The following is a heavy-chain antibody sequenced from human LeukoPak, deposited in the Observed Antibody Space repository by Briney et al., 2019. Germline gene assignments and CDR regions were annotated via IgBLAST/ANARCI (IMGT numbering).Heavy chain of an antibody. CDR1: GFTFSNNW. CDR3: AKDPYYYGSGSPNWFDP. D-gene: IGHD3-10*01. Sequence: GGSLRLSCAASGFTFSNNWMSWVRQAPGKGLEWVANINQDGSEMYYVDSVKGRFTISRDNAKNSLYLQMNSLRDEDTAVYYCAKDPYYYGSGSPNWFDPWGQGTLVTVSS. J-gene: IGHJ5*02. CDR2: INQDGSEM. V-gene: IGHV3-7*01.